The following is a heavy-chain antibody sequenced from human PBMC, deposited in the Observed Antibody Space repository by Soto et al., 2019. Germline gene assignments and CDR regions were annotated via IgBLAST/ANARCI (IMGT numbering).Heavy chain of an antibody. CDR2: ISSSGSTI. J-gene: IGHJ4*02. V-gene: IGHV3-48*03. D-gene: IGHD1-26*01. Sequence: GGSLRPSCAASGFTFSSYEMNWVRQAQGKGLEWVSYISSSGSTIYYADSVKGRFTIARDNAKNSLYLQMNSLRAEDTAVYYCARGYQVVGATSPVVFWGQGTLVTVSS. CDR3: ARGYQVVGATSPVVF. CDR1: GFTFSSYE.